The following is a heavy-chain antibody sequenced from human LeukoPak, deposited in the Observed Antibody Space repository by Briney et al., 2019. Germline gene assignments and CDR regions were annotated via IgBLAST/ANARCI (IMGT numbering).Heavy chain of an antibody. Sequence: GGSLRLSCAASGFTISSNYMSWLRQAPGKGLEWVSVIYSGGSTYYADSVKGRFTISRDNSRNTLYHQRNSLRAENTVVYYCARVRGVVAWDLWGRGTLVTVSS. D-gene: IGHD3-10*01. V-gene: IGHV3-53*01. J-gene: IGHJ2*01. CDR2: IYSGGST. CDR1: GFTISSNY. CDR3: ARVRGVVAWDL.